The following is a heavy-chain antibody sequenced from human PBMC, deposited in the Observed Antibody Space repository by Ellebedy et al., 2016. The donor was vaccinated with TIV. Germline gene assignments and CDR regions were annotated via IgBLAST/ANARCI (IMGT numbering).Heavy chain of an antibody. Sequence: AASVKVSCKTSGYTFTSYGVSWVRQAPGQGLEWMGWISGLNGKTKYARTVQGRVTLTTDTAASTVYMELTSLRSDDTAVYYCARDNTVGGNNLFDPWGQGTLVIVSS. D-gene: IGHD6-19*01. J-gene: IGHJ5*02. CDR3: ARDNTVGGNNLFDP. CDR2: ISGLNGKT. V-gene: IGHV1-18*01. CDR1: GYTFTSYG.